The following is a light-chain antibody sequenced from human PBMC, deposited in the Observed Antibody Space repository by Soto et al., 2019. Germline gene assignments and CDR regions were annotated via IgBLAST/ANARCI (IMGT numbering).Light chain of an antibody. CDR2: DAS. J-gene: IGKJ3*01. V-gene: IGKV3-11*01. Sequence: EIVLTQSPATLSLSPGERATLSCRASQSVSSYLAWYQQKPGQAPRLLIYDASNRATGIPARFSGSGSGTDFTLTISGLEAEAFAVYYSQQRSNWPPTFGPGTNVDIK. CDR3: QQRSNWPPT. CDR1: QSVSSY.